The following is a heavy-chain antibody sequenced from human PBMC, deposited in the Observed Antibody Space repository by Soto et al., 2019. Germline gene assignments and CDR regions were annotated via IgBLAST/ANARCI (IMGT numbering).Heavy chain of an antibody. J-gene: IGHJ6*02. V-gene: IGHV3-7*05. CDR2: INLDGSEK. CDR1: GFTFRTYW. CDR3: ARDGSTSWYSYDYHGMDV. Sequence: EVQLVESGGGLVQPGGSLRLSCAASGFTFRTYWLSWVRQVPGKGLEWVANINLDGSEKNYVDSVKGRFTISRDNARNSLYQHMSSLRADDTALYYCARDGSTSWYSYDYHGMDVWGQGTTVTVSS. D-gene: IGHD5-18*01.